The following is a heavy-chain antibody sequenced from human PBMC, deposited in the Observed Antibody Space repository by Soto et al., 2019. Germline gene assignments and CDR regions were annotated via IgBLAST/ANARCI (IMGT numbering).Heavy chain of an antibody. Sequence: SETLSLTCAVSSGSISSSNWWSWVRQPPGKGLEWIGEIYHSGSTNYNPSLKSRVTISVDKSKNQFSLKLSSVTAADTAVYYCARETRYCSSTSCSKDWFDPWGQGTLVTVSS. CDR1: SGSISSSNW. V-gene: IGHV4-4*02. J-gene: IGHJ5*02. CDR3: ARETRYCSSTSCSKDWFDP. CDR2: IYHSGST. D-gene: IGHD2-2*01.